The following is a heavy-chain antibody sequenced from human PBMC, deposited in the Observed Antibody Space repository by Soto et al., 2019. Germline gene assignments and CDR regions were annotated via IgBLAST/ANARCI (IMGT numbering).Heavy chain of an antibody. CDR1: GGSISSNDYY. V-gene: IGHV4-30-4*01. CDR3: ARFFSNSGVVYPFDL. D-gene: IGHD4-4*01. CDR2: IFYSGGT. Sequence: QVQLQESGPGLVEPSQTLSLTCTVSGGSISSNDYYWNWIRQAPGKGPEWIAYIFYSGGTYYNPSLKSRVTISVDTSKNQFSLKLSSVTAADTAVYYCARFFSNSGVVYPFDLWGQGTMVTVSS. J-gene: IGHJ3*01.